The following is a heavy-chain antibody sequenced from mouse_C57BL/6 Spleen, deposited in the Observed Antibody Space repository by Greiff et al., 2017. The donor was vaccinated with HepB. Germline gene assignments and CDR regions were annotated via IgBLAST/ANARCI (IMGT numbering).Heavy chain of an antibody. V-gene: IGHV14-4*01. Sequence: EVKLQESGAELVRPGASVKLSCTASGFNIKDDYMHWVKQRPEQGLEWIGWIDPENGDTEYASKFQGKATITADTSSNTAYLQLSSLTSEDTAVYYCTTGATGGYFDYWGQGTTLTVSS. D-gene: IGHD3-1*01. CDR3: TTGATGGYFDY. CDR2: IDPENGDT. J-gene: IGHJ2*01. CDR1: GFNIKDDY.